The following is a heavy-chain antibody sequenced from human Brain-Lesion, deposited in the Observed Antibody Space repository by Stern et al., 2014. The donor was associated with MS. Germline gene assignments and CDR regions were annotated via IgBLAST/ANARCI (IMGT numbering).Heavy chain of an antibody. CDR1: GGSISSGSYY. Sequence: VQLVESGPGLVKPSQTLSLTCTVSGGSISSGSYYWNWIRQPAGKGLEWIGRMYSSGSINYNPSLKSRVTISGDTSTNQFSPKVISVTAADTAVYYCARETGGYTYGDTDFFDFWGQGALVTVSS. D-gene: IGHD5-18*01. V-gene: IGHV4-61*02. CDR2: MYSSGSI. J-gene: IGHJ4*02. CDR3: ARETGGYTYGDTDFFDF.